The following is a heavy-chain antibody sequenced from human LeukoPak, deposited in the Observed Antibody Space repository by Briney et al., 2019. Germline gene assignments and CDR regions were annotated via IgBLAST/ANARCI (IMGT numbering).Heavy chain of an antibody. Sequence: SETLSLTCAVHGGSFSGYYWSPIPQPPGKGLEWIGEINHSGSTNYNPSLKSRVTISVYTSKNQFSLKLSSMTAADTAVYYCARGTFRTYYYDSSGYYYSYWGQGTLVTVSS. J-gene: IGHJ4*02. D-gene: IGHD3-22*01. CDR3: ARGTFRTYYYDSSGYYYSY. CDR2: INHSGST. V-gene: IGHV4-34*01. CDR1: GGSFSGYY.